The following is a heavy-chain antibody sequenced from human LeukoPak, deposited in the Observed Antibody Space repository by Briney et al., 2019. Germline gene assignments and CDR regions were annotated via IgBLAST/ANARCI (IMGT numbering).Heavy chain of an antibody. CDR3: AKDPRRYCSTTTCLYYYYMDV. CDR2: ISGSGGST. Sequence: GGSLRLSCAVSGFTFSSYVMSWVRQAPGKGLEWVSAISGSGGSTYYADSVKGRFTISRDNSKNTLYLQMNSLRAEDTAVYYCAKDPRRYCSTTTCLYYYYMDVWGTGTTVTVS. J-gene: IGHJ6*03. D-gene: IGHD2-2*01. CDR1: GFTFSSYV. V-gene: IGHV3-23*01.